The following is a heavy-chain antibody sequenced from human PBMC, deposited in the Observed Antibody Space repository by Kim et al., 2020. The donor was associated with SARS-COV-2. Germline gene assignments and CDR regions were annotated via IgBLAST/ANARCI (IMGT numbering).Heavy chain of an antibody. J-gene: IGHJ6*02. CDR2: T. CDR3: AKMDYYYGMDV. Sequence: TYYADSVKGRFTISRDNSKNTLYLQMNSLRAEDTAVYYCAKMDYYYGMDVWGQGTTVTVSS. V-gene: IGHV3-23*01.